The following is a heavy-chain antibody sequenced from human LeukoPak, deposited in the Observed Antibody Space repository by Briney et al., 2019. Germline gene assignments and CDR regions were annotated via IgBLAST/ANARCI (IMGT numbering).Heavy chain of an antibody. Sequence: SETLSLTCTVSGGSISSYYWSWIRQPPGKGLEWIGYIYYSGSTNYNPSLKSRVTISVDTSKNQFSLKLSSVTAADTAVYYCARQGPTTVTTDYWGQGTLVTVSS. CDR2: IYYSGST. V-gene: IGHV4-59*08. CDR1: GGSISSYY. J-gene: IGHJ4*02. CDR3: ARQGPTTVTTDY. D-gene: IGHD4-17*01.